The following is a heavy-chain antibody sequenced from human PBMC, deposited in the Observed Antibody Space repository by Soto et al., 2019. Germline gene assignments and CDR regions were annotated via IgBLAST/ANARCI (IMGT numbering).Heavy chain of an antibody. CDR3: ARGLYSYDSSGHSPDY. CDR2: IYHSGTT. D-gene: IGHD3-22*01. J-gene: IGHJ4*02. Sequence: SSETLSLTCAVSGYSISSGYYWGWIRQPPGKGLEWIATIYHSGTTYSNPSLKSRVTISVDTSKNQFSLKLSSVTAADTAVYYCARGLYSYDSSGHSPDYWGLGTLVTVSS. CDR1: GYSISSGYY. V-gene: IGHV4-38-2*01.